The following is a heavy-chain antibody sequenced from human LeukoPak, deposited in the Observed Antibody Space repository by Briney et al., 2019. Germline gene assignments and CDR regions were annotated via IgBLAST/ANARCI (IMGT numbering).Heavy chain of an antibody. D-gene: IGHD5-24*01. CDR2: IYYSGST. Sequence: PSETLSLTCTVSGDSVSRGKYCWSWIRQPPGKGLEWIGYIYYSGSTNYNPSLKSRVTISLDTSENQFSLRLSSVTAADTAVYYCAGIDDYNYYLYWGQGTLVTVSS. CDR1: GDSVSRGKYC. CDR3: AGIDDYNYYLY. J-gene: IGHJ4*02. V-gene: IGHV4-61*01.